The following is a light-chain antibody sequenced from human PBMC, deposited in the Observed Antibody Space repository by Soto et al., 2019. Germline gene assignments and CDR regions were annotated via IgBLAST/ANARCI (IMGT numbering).Light chain of an antibody. CDR1: QSVSSN. J-gene: IGKJ4*01. CDR2: GAS. CDR3: HQYNNWPPLT. Sequence: EIVMTQSPATLSVSPGERATLSCRASQSVSSNLAWYQQKPGQAHRLLISGASTRATGIPARFSGSGSGTEFTLTISSLQSEDFAVYYCHQYNNWPPLTFGGGTKVEIK. V-gene: IGKV3-15*01.